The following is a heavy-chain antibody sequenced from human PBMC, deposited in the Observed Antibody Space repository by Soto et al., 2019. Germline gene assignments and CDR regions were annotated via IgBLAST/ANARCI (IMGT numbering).Heavy chain of an antibody. CDR1: GYTFTSYG. CDR3: ARAYSDVVVVAATDWYFDL. J-gene: IGHJ2*01. Sequence: ASVKVSCKASGYTFTSYGISWVRQAPGQGLEWMGWISAYNGNTNYAQKLQGRVTMTTDTSTSTAYMELRSLRSDDTAVYYCARAYSDVVVVAATDWYFDLWGRGTLVTVSS. CDR2: ISAYNGNT. D-gene: IGHD2-15*01. V-gene: IGHV1-18*01.